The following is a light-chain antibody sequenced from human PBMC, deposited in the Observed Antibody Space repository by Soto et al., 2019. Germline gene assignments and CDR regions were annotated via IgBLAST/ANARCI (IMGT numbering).Light chain of an antibody. CDR1: QSINNR. J-gene: IGKJ3*01. V-gene: IGKV1-5*03. CDR2: KAS. Sequence: DIQMTQSPSTLSASVGDGVTITCRASQSINNRLAWYQQKPGKAPQFLIYKASTLESGVPSRFSGSGSGTEFTLTITSLQPDDFATYYFQQYYTYPFTFGPGTKVDIK. CDR3: QQYYTYPFT.